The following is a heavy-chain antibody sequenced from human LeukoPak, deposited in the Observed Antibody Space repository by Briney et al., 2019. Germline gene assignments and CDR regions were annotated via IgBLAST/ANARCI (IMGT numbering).Heavy chain of an antibody. CDR3: ARDSAYYYDSSGYYQYNWFDP. CDR1: GGTFSSYA. D-gene: IGHD3-22*01. J-gene: IGHJ5*02. CDR2: INPNSGGT. Sequence: ASVTVSCKASGGTFSSYAISWVRQAPGQGLEWMGWINPNSGGTNYAQKFQGRVTMTRDTSISTAYMELSRLRSDDTAVYYCARDSAYYYDSSGYYQYNWFDPWGQGTLVTVSS. V-gene: IGHV1-2*02.